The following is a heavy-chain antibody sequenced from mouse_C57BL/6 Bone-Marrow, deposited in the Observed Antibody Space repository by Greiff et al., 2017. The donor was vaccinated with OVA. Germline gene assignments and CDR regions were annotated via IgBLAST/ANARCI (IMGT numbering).Heavy chain of an antibody. CDR2: IDPEDGET. CDR3: EAYYGSSY. V-gene: IGHV14-2*01. Sequence: VQLQQSGAELVKPGASVKLSCTASGFNIKDYYMHWVKQRTEQGLEWIGRIDPEDGETKYAPNFQGKATITADTSSNTAYLQLSSLTSEDTAVYYCEAYYGSSYWCQGTTLTVTS. D-gene: IGHD1-1*01. CDR1: GFNIKDYY. J-gene: IGHJ2*01.